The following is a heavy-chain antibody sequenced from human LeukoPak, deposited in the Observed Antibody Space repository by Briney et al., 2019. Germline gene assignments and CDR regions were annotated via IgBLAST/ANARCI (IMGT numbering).Heavy chain of an antibody. V-gene: IGHV3-48*03. Sequence: GGSLRLSCAASGFTFSSYEMNWVRLAPGKGLEWVSYISSSGSTIYYADSVKGRFTISRDNAKNSLYLQMNSLRAEDTAVYYCARDHSSGFLDYWGQGTLVTVSS. CDR3: ARDHSSGFLDY. CDR2: ISSSGSTI. CDR1: GFTFSSYE. J-gene: IGHJ4*02. D-gene: IGHD6-19*01.